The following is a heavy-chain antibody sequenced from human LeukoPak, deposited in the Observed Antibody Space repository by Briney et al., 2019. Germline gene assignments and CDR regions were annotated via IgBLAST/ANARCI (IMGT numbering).Heavy chain of an antibody. CDR2: IYHSGST. J-gene: IGHJ4*02. V-gene: IGHV4-30-2*01. Sequence: PSQTLSLTCTVSGGSISSGGYHWSWIRQPPGKGLEWIGYIYHSGSTYYNPSLKSRVTISVDTSKNQFSLKLSSVTAADTAVYYCAGVRAGGRPYSSSWATRPFDYWGQGTLVTVSS. CDR1: GGSISSGGYH. CDR3: AGVRAGGRPYSSSWATRPFDY. D-gene: IGHD6-13*01.